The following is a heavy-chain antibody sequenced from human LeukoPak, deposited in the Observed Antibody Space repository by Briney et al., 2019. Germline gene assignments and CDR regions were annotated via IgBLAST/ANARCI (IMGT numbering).Heavy chain of an antibody. Sequence: PGGSLRLSCAASGIVFSNTAMNWARQSPGRGLEWVSAISGGGERTFYADSVKGRFTISRYNSKNMVYLQMNSLRADDTAIYYCGKDGGQYSSGPEFDPRGQGALVTVSS. CDR3: GKDGGQYSSGPEFDP. V-gene: IGHV3-23*01. J-gene: IGHJ5*02. D-gene: IGHD6-19*01. CDR1: GIVFSNTA. CDR2: ISGGGERT.